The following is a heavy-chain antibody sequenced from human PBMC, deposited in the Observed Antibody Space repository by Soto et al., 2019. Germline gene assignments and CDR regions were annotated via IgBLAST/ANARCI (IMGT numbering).Heavy chain of an antibody. CDR1: GFTFSSYS. D-gene: IGHD1-1*01. CDR3: AREGGAHNQVDV. J-gene: IGHJ6*02. V-gene: IGHV3-21*01. Sequence: PGGSLRLSCAASGFTFSSYSMNWVRQAPGKGLEWASSISSSSSYIYYADSVKGRFTISRDNAKNSLYLQMNSLRAEDTAVYYCAREGGAHNQVDVWGQGTTVTASS. CDR2: ISSSSSYI.